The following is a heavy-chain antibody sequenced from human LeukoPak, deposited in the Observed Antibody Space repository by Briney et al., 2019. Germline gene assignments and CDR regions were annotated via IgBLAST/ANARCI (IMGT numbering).Heavy chain of an antibody. J-gene: IGHJ6*02. CDR3: ARDITMVRGVIITFYGMDV. CDR1: GFTFSSYW. D-gene: IGHD3-10*01. Sequence: GGSLRLSCAASGFTFSSYWMHWVRQAPGKGLVWVSRINSDGSSTSYADSVKGRFTISRDNAKNSLYLQMNSLRAEDTAVYYCARDITMVRGVIITFYGMDVWGQGTTVTVSS. CDR2: INSDGSST. V-gene: IGHV3-74*01.